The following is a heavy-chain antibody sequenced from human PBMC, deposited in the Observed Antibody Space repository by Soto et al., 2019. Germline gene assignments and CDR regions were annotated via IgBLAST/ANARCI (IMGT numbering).Heavy chain of an antibody. CDR1: GYTFTSYP. V-gene: IGHV1-3*01. CDR3: ARDWTHYDSSGPGDY. D-gene: IGHD3-22*01. CDR2: INAGNGDT. J-gene: IGHJ4*02. Sequence: ASVKVSCKASGYTFTSYPMHWVRQAPGQRLEWMGWINAGNGDTKYSHKFQGRVTITRDTSASTAYMELSSLRSEDTAVYFCARDWTHYDSSGPGDYWGQGTLVTVSS.